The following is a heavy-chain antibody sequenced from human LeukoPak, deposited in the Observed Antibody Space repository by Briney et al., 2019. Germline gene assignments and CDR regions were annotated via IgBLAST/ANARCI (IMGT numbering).Heavy chain of an antibody. CDR2: ISHNENT. CDR3: ASSGSRWLIDKTYSPY. Sequence: SETLSLTCTVYGGSFSGLYWNWIRQPPGKGLEWIGEISHNENTNYSPSLKSRLTISIDTSKNQFSLKLSSVTAADTAVYYCASSGSRWLIDKTYSPYWGQETLVTVSS. D-gene: IGHD3-22*01. J-gene: IGHJ4*02. V-gene: IGHV4-34*01. CDR1: GGSFSGLY.